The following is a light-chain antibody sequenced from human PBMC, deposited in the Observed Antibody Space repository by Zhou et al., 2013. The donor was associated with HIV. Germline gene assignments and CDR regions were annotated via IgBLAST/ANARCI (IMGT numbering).Light chain of an antibody. CDR3: QQYGSSPFT. J-gene: IGKJ3*01. V-gene: IGKV3-20*01. Sequence: EIVMTQSPATLSVSPGERATLSCRASQSVSSNYLAWYQQKPGQAPRLLIYGASSRATGIPNRFSGSGSGTDFTLTISRLEPGDFAVYYCQQYGSSPFTFGPGTKWISN. CDR1: QSVSSNY. CDR2: GAS.